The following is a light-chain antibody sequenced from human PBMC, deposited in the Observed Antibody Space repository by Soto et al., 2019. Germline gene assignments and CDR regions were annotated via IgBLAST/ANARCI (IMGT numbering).Light chain of an antibody. Sequence: QSVLTQPASVSVSPGQSITISCTGTSSDVGGYNYVSWYQQHPGKAPKLMIYDVSNRPSGVSNRFSGSKSGNTASLTISGLQAEDEADYYCSSYPSSSTVFGTGTKVTVL. CDR1: SSDVGGYNY. V-gene: IGLV2-14*01. CDR2: DVS. CDR3: SSYPSSSTV. J-gene: IGLJ1*01.